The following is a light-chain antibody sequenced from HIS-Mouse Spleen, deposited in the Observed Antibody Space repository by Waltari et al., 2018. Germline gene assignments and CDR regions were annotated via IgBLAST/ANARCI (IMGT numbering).Light chain of an antibody. CDR2: KDS. J-gene: IGLJ2*01. CDR3: QSADSSGTYPV. Sequence: YELTQPPSVSVSPGQPARITCSGDALPKQYAYWYQQKPGQAPVLVIYKDSERPSGIPERFSGSSSGTTVTLTISGVQAEDEADYYCQSADSSGTYPVFGGGTKLTVL. CDR1: ALPKQY. V-gene: IGLV3-25*03.